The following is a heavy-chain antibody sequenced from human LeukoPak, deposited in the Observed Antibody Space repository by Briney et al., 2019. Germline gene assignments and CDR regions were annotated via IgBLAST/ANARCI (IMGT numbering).Heavy chain of an antibody. Sequence: SETLSLTCTVSGGSISSCSYYWSWIRPPAGKGLEWIGRIYTSGSTNYNPSLKSRVTISVDTSKNQFSLKLSSVTAADTAVYFCARVGYCTGGSCYGVDYWGQGTLVTVSS. J-gene: IGHJ4*02. D-gene: IGHD2-15*01. CDR1: GGSISSCSYY. CDR3: ARVGYCTGGSCYGVDY. CDR2: IYTSGST. V-gene: IGHV4-61*02.